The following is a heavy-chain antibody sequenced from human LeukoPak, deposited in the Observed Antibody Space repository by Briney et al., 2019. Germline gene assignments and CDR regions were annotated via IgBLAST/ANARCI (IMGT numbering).Heavy chain of an antibody. CDR3: AKYSSSWYGPDYFDY. D-gene: IGHD6-13*01. CDR2: IYYGGST. CDR1: GGSISSYY. V-gene: IGHV4-59*01. J-gene: IGHJ4*02. Sequence: SETLSLTCTVSGGSISSYYWSWIRQPPGKGLEWIGYIYYGGSTNYNPSLKSRVTISVDTSKNQFSLKLSSVTAADTAVYYCAKYSSSWYGPDYFDYWGQGTLVTVSS.